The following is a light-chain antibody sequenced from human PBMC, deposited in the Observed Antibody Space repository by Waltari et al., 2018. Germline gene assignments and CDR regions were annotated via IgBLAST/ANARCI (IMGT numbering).Light chain of an antibody. V-gene: IGKV3-20*01. J-gene: IGKJ1*01. Sequence: IMLTQSPGTLSLSPGERATLSCRASQSVGRSLVWYQQKPGQAPRLIIYDASRRATGIPDRFSGSGFGTDFSLTISRLEPEDFAVYYCQKYESIPATFGQGTKVEIK. CDR3: QKYESIPAT. CDR2: DAS. CDR1: QSVGRS.